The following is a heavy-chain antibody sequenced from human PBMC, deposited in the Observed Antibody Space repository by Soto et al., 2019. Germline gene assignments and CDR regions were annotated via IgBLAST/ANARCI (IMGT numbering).Heavy chain of an antibody. CDR2: IYYSGST. CDR1: GDSISSYY. Sequence: SETLSLTCAVSGDSISSYYCMWIRQPPGKGLEWIGSIYYSGSTYYNPSLKSRVTISVDTSKNQFSLKLSSVTAADTAVYYCARDLWGYCGTDCFPLDVWGQGTTVTVSS. CDR3: ARDLWGYCGTDCFPLDV. J-gene: IGHJ6*02. D-gene: IGHD2-21*02. V-gene: IGHV4-39*07.